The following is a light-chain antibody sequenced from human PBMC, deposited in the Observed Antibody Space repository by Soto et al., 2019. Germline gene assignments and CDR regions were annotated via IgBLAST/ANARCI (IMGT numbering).Light chain of an antibody. V-gene: IGLV2-14*03. Sequence: QSALTQPASVSGSPGQSITISCTGTSSDVGGYNYVSWYQHHPGKAPQLLIYDVSNRPSGVANRFSGSKSGNTASLTISGLQAEDEADYYCSSYTSSSLHVFGTGTKLTV. CDR3: SSYTSSSLHV. J-gene: IGLJ1*01. CDR1: SSDVGGYNY. CDR2: DVS.